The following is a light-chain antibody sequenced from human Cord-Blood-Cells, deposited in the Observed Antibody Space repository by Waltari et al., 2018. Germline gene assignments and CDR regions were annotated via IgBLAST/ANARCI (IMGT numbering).Light chain of an antibody. J-gene: IGLJ3*02. CDR2: RNN. CDR1: SSNLGSNY. Sequence: QSVLTQPPSASGTPGQRVTIACSGSSSNLGSNYVYWYQQLPGTAPKLLIYRNNQWPSGVPDRFSGSKSGTSASLAISGLRSEDEADYYCAAWDDSLSGPVFGGGTKLTVL. V-gene: IGLV1-47*01. CDR3: AAWDDSLSGPV.